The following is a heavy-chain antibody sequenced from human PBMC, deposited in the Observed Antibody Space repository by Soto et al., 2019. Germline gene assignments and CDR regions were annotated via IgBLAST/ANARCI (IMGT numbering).Heavy chain of an antibody. Sequence: PSETLSLTCIVSAGSIRSTTYYWGWIRQPPGKGLEWIGSIYYSGSPSYNPSLKSRVTISVDASKDQFSLRLSSVTAADTGVYYCARHRRSGTYYDGNHYWGQGALVTVSS. CDR2: IYYSGSP. J-gene: IGHJ4*02. D-gene: IGHD1-26*01. V-gene: IGHV4-39*01. CDR3: ARHRRSGTYYDGNHY. CDR1: AGSIRSTTYY.